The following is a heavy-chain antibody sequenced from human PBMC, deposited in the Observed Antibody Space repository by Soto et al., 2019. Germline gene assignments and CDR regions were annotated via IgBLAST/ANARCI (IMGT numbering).Heavy chain of an antibody. J-gene: IGHJ3*02. CDR2: ISGGGRNT. Sequence: GGSLRLSCAASGFTFSMFTMSWVRQAPGKGLEWVSYISGGGRNTNYAESVKGRFTISRDNPTQTLFLQMNNLRAEDTAVYYCAKGPVAFESWGQGTMVTVSS. CDR1: GFTFSMFT. CDR3: AKGPVAFES. V-gene: IGHV3-23*01.